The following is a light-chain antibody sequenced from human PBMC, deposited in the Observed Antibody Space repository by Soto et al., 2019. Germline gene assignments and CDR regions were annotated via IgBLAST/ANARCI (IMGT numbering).Light chain of an antibody. Sequence: IVLTQYPGTLSLSPGEIATLSCRASQSVSSSHLAWYQQKPGQAPRLLIYGASSRATGIQDRFSGSGSGTDFTITISRLEPEDFAVYYCQQYGSSPPFTFGPGTKVYI. CDR3: QQYGSSPPFT. CDR2: GAS. CDR1: QSVSSSH. J-gene: IGKJ3*01. V-gene: IGKV3-20*01.